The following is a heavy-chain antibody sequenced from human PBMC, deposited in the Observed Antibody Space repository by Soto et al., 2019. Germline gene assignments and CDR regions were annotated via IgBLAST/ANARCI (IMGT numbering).Heavy chain of an antibody. CDR2: VNPSGGST. CDR3: AREENCSDGICYSEYFQR. Sequence: QVQLVQSGAEVKKPGASVKVSCKASGYIFTAYSMHWVRQAPGQGLEWMGVVNPSGGSTNYAQKFQGRITITWDTSTSTAYMDLSSLTSEDTAVYYCAREENCSDGICYSEYFQRWGQGTLVTVSS. J-gene: IGHJ1*01. CDR1: GYIFTAYS. D-gene: IGHD2-15*01. V-gene: IGHV1-46*01.